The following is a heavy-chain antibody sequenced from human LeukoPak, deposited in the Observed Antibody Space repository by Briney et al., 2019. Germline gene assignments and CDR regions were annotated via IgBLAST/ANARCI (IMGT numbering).Heavy chain of an antibody. D-gene: IGHD3-22*01. Sequence: SETLSLTCTVSGGSISSGNYHWSWIRQHPGKGLEWIGYIYYSGSTYYTPSLKSRVTISVDTSKNQFSLNLSSVTAADTAVYYRARRPGDRSGYHFDYWGQGALVTVSS. J-gene: IGHJ4*02. CDR2: IYYSGST. CDR1: GGSISSGNYH. CDR3: ARRPGDRSGYHFDY. V-gene: IGHV4-31*03.